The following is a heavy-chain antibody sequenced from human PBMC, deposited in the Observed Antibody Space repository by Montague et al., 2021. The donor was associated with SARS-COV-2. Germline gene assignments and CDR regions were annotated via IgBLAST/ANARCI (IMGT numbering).Heavy chain of an antibody. CDR2: IYYSGST. CDR1: GDSINTYY. Sequence: SETLSLTCTVSGDSINTYYWTWIRQPPGKGLEWIRYIYYSGSTNYNPSLKSRVTLSVDTSKNHFSLKLNSVTAADTAVYYCARVDPQRYYGMDVWGQGTTV. V-gene: IGHV4-59*08. J-gene: IGHJ6*02. CDR3: ARVDPQRYYGMDV. D-gene: IGHD2-2*01.